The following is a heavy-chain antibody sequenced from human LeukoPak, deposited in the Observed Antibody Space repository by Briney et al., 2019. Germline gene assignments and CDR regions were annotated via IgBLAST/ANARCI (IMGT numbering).Heavy chain of an antibody. J-gene: IGHJ5*02. CDR3: ALWKYPVP. Sequence: SETLSLTCTVSGGSISSGSYYWSWIRQPAGKGLEWIGRIYTSGSTNYNPSLKSRVTISVDTSKNQFSLKLSSVTAADTAVYYCALWKYPVPWGQGTLVTVSS. V-gene: IGHV4-61*02. CDR1: GGSISSGSYY. CDR2: IYTSGST. D-gene: IGHD1-7*01.